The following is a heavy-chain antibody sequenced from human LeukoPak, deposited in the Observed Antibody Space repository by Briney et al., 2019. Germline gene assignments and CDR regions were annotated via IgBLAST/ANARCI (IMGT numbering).Heavy chain of an antibody. D-gene: IGHD5-12*01. CDR2: ISAYNGNT. V-gene: IGHV1-18*01. Sequence: ASVKVSCKASGYTFTSYGISWVRQAPGQGLEWMGWISAYNGNTNYAQKLQGRVTMTTDTSTSTAYMELRSLRSDDTAVYYCAGDASGYGDWYFDYWGRGTLVTVSS. CDR1: GYTFTSYG. CDR3: AGDASGYGDWYFDY. J-gene: IGHJ4*02.